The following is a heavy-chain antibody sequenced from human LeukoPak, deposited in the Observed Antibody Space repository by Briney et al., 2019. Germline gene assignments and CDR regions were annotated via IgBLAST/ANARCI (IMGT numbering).Heavy chain of an antibody. V-gene: IGHV1-2*02. CDR2: INPNSGGT. J-gene: IGHJ4*02. CDR3: AREAYCSSTSCSAHFNY. CDR1: GCTFTGYY. Sequence: ASVKVSCKASGCTFTGYYMHWVRQAPGQGLEWMGWINPNSGGTNYAQKFQGRVTMTRDTSISTAYMELSRLRSDDTAVYYCAREAYCSSTSCSAHFNYWGQGTLVTVSS. D-gene: IGHD2-2*01.